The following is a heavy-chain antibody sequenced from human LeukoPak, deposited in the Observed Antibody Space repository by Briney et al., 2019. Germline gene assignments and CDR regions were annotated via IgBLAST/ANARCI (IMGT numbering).Heavy chain of an antibody. CDR1: GGSIWTYY. Sequence: SETLSLTCSISGGSIWTYYWTWIRPPPGKGLELIGFIFHSGSTRYNPSLQCRVAISIATSNSQFSLHLSSVTSAATAMYYCARKMPAAGEDAFDICGQGTMVTVSS. V-gene: IGHV4-59*01. CDR3: ARKMPAAGEDAFDI. CDR2: IFHSGST. J-gene: IGHJ3*02. D-gene: IGHD6-13*01.